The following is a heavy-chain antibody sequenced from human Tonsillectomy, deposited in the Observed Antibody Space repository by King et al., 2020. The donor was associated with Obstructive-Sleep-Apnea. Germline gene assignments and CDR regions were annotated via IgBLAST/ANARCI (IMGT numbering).Heavy chain of an antibody. Sequence: LQLQESGPGLVKPSETLSLTCTVSGGSISSSSYFWGWIRQPPGKGLEWIGSMSYSGSTHYNPSLKSRVTISLDTSKNQFSLKLSSVTAADTAVYYCARNRQSGYCSSTSCYDYYRYGMDVWGQGTTVTVSS. D-gene: IGHD2-2*03. CDR3: ARNRQSGYCSSTSCYDYYRYGMDV. CDR1: GGSISSSSYF. CDR2: MSYSGST. V-gene: IGHV4-39*01. J-gene: IGHJ6*02.